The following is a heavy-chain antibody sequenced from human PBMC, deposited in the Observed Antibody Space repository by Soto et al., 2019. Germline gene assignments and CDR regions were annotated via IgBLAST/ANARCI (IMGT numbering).Heavy chain of an antibody. CDR2: ISAGSGNA. Sequence: EVLLLESGGGFVQPGGSLRLSCVASGFSFSTHAMTWVRQAPGKGLEWVSVISAGSGNAYYAESVKGRFTVSRDNSKNTLWLQLDSLRVEDTGLYYCARQKLKSSTWYGSLDSWGQGTLVTVSS. CDR3: ARQKLKSSTWYGSLDS. D-gene: IGHD6-13*01. J-gene: IGHJ4*02. CDR1: GFSFSTHA. V-gene: IGHV3-23*01.